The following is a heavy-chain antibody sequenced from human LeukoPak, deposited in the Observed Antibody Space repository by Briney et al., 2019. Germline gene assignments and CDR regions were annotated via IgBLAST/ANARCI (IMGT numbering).Heavy chain of an antibody. CDR3: TTDLGPDIDY. V-gene: IGHV3-23*01. J-gene: IGHJ4*02. CDR2: ISGSGGST. D-gene: IGHD1-26*01. CDR1: GFTFSSYA. Sequence: GGSLRLSCAASGFTFSSYAMSWVRQAPGKGLEWVSAISGSGGSTYYADSVKGRFTISRDNSKNTLYLQMNSLKTEDTAVYYCTTDLGPDIDYWGQGTLVTVSS.